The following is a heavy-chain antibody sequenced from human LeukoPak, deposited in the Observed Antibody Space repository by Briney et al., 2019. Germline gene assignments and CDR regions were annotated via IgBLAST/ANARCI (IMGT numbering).Heavy chain of an antibody. Sequence: SETLSLTCAVYGGSFSGYYWSWIRQPPGKGLEWIGEINHSGSTNYNPSLKSRVTISVDTSKNQFSLKLSSVTAADTAVYYCARAKRIVVVNWFVPWGQGTLVTVSS. J-gene: IGHJ5*02. CDR1: GGSFSGYY. CDR3: ARAKRIVVVNWFVP. D-gene: IGHD3-22*01. V-gene: IGHV4-34*01. CDR2: INHSGST.